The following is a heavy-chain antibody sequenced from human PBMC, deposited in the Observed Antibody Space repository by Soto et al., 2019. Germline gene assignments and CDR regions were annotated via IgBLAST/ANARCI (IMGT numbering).Heavy chain of an antibody. J-gene: IGHJ4*02. V-gene: IGHV3-11*01. Sequence: PWRSLRVPWVPCGFSFSDFYMTWMGQAPGKGLESVSYISSGDNTIYYADSVKGRFSISRENAKNSLYLQMNSLRAEDTAVHYSTRSPTVVPLFDCWGQGTMVTVSS. D-gene: IGHD4-17*01. CDR2: ISSGDNTI. CDR3: TRSPTVVPLFDC. CDR1: GFSFSDFY.